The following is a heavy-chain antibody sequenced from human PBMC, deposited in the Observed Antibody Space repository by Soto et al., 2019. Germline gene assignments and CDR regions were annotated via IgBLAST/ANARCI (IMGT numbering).Heavy chain of an antibody. J-gene: IGHJ6*02. Sequence: SETLSLTFAVSGGSISSSNWWSWDRQPPGXGLEWIGEIYHSGSTNYNPSLKSRVTISVDKSKHQFSLKLSSVTAADTAVYYCARDGGQLWLQDFNYYYCGMDVWGQGTTVTV. CDR3: ARDGGQLWLQDFNYYYCGMDV. D-gene: IGHD5-18*01. V-gene: IGHV4-4*02. CDR1: GGSISSSNW. CDR2: IYHSGST.